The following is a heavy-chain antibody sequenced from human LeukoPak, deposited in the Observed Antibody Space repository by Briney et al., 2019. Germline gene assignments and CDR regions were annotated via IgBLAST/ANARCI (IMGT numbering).Heavy chain of an antibody. Sequence: SETLSLTCTVSGGSISSSSYYWGWIRQPPGRGLEWIGSIYYSGSTYYNPSLKSRVTISVDTSKNQFSLKLSSVTAADTAVYYCARRVIYCSGGSCHNWFDPWGQGTLVTVSS. CDR1: GGSISSSSYY. D-gene: IGHD2-15*01. CDR3: ARRVIYCSGGSCHNWFDP. J-gene: IGHJ5*02. V-gene: IGHV4-39*01. CDR2: IYYSGST.